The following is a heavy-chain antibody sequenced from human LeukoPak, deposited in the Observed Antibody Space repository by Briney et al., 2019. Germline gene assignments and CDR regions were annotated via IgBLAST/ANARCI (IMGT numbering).Heavy chain of an antibody. CDR1: GGSFSGYY. D-gene: IGHD2-21*02. J-gene: IGHJ4*02. V-gene: IGHV4-34*01. Sequence: SETLSLTCAVYGGSFSGYYWSWIRQPPGKGLEWIGEINHSGSTNYNPSLKSRVTISVDTSKSQFSLKLSSVTATDTAVYYCASRETYCGGDCYHDYWGQGTLVTVSS. CDR3: ASRETYCGGDCYHDY. CDR2: INHSGST.